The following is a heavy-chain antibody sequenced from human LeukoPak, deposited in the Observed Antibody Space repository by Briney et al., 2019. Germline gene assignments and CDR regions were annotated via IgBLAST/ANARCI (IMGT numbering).Heavy chain of an antibody. V-gene: IGHV3-15*01. Sequence: GGSLRLSCAASGFTFSNAWMSWVRQAPGKGLEWVGRIKSKTDGGTTDYAAPVKGRFTISRDDSKNTLYLQMNSLKTEDTAVYYCTTSVLRYFDWFDAFDIWGQGTMVTVSS. CDR2: IKSKTDGGTT. CDR3: TTSVLRYFDWFDAFDI. D-gene: IGHD3-9*01. CDR1: GFTFSNAW. J-gene: IGHJ3*02.